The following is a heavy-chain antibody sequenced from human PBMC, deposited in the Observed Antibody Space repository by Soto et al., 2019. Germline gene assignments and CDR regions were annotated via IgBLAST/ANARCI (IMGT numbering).Heavy chain of an antibody. J-gene: IGHJ3*02. CDR2: IYHSGST. V-gene: IGHV4-30-2*01. Sequence: SETLSLTCAVSGGSISSGGYSWSWIRPPPGKGLEWIGYIYHSGSTYYNPSLKSRVTISVDRSKNQFSLKLSSVTAADTAVYYCARDQGDSSDAFDIWGQGTMVTVSS. D-gene: IGHD3-22*01. CDR3: ARDQGDSSDAFDI. CDR1: GGSISSGGYS.